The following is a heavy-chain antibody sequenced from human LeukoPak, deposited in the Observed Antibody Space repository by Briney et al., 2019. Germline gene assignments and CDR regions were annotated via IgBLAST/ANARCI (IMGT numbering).Heavy chain of an antibody. Sequence: GASVKVSCKASGYTFTGYYMHWVRQAPGQGLEWMGWINPNSGGTNYAQKLQGRVTMTTDTSTSTAYMELRSLRSDDTAVYYCARAKIWFGELTGWFDPWGKGTTVTISS. CDR3: ARAKIWFGELTGWFDP. D-gene: IGHD3-10*01. CDR2: INPNSGGT. CDR1: GYTFTGYY. J-gene: IGHJ5*02. V-gene: IGHV1-2*02.